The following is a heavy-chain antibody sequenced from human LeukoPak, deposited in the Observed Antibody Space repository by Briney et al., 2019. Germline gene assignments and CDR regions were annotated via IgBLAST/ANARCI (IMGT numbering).Heavy chain of an antibody. V-gene: IGHV4-39*01. CDR1: GDTITSNKYY. CDR2: VHYSGNT. Sequence: SETLSLTCAVSGDTITSNKYYWGWIRQPPGKGLEWIGSVHYSGNTYYNPSLKSRVTISVDTSKNQFSLKLSSVTAADTAVYYCASLSCGADCYIPSDGFDIWGQGTMVSVSS. J-gene: IGHJ3*02. CDR3: ASLSCGADCYIPSDGFDI. D-gene: IGHD2-21*02.